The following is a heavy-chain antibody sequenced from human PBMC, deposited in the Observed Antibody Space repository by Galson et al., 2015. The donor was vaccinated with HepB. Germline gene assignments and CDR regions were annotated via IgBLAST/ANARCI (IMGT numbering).Heavy chain of an antibody. D-gene: IGHD3-22*01. CDR1: GFIFRNYG. CDR2: MSSDGSNK. Sequence: SLRLSCAASGFIFRNYGMHWVRQAPGKGLEWLAGMSSDGSNKPYAEFVKGRFSISRDNSKNTLYLQMNSLRAEDTAVYYCARDSDTSGYFSYFDCWGQGALVTVSS. CDR3: ARDSDTSGYFSYFDC. J-gene: IGHJ4*02. V-gene: IGHV3-30*04.